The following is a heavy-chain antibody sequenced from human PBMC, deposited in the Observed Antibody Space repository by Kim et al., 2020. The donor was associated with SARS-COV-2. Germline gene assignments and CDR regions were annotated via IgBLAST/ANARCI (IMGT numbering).Heavy chain of an antibody. CDR2: TYSGGRT. CDR1: GFTVSSDY. CDR3: ARPSRRQLAQYYGLDV. Sequence: GGSLRLSCVVSGFTVSSDYMTWVRQAPGKGLEWVSVTYSGGRTDYADSVKGRFTVSRDNSKNTLILQMNSLRAEDTAVYYCARPSRRQLAQYYGLDVWGQGTTVTVSS. D-gene: IGHD6-6*01. J-gene: IGHJ6*02. V-gene: IGHV3-53*01.